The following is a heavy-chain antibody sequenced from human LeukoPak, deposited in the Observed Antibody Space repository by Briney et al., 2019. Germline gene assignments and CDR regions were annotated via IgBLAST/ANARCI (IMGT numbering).Heavy chain of an antibody. D-gene: IGHD3-10*01. J-gene: IGHJ4*02. CDR2: ISAYNGNT. CDR3: ARDSMVRGVPSAY. CDR1: GYTFTSYG. Sequence: ASVKVSCKASGYTFTSYGISWVRQAPGQGLEWMGWISAYNGNTNYAQKLQGRVTMTTDTSTSTACMELRSLRSDDTAVYYCARDSMVRGVPSAYWGQGTLVSVSS. V-gene: IGHV1-18*01.